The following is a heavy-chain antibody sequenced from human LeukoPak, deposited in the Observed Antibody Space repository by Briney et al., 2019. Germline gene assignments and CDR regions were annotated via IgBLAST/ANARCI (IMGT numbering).Heavy chain of an antibody. D-gene: IGHD6-13*01. CDR1: GGSFSGDY. CDR2: INHSGST. V-gene: IGHV4-34*01. J-gene: IGHJ4*02. Sequence: NPSETLSLTCAVYGGSFSGDYWSWIRQPPGKGLEWIGEINHSGSTNYNPSLKSRVTISVDTSKNQFSLKLSSVTAADTAVYYCASLAAAAGDFDYWGQGTLVTVSS. CDR3: ASLAAAAGDFDY.